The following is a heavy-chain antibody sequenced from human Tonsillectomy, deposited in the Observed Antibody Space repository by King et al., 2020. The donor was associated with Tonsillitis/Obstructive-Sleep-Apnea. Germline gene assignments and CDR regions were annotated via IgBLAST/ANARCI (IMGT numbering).Heavy chain of an antibody. D-gene: IGHD4-23*01. V-gene: IGHV4-39*01. Sequence: QLQESGPGLVKPSETLSLTCTVSGGSISSGDCYWGWIRQPPGKGLDWIASIYYSGSTYYSPSLKSRVTISVDTSKNQFSLKLSSLTAADTAVYYCARRGKGNSPDYWGQGTLVTVSS. CDR3: ARRGKGNSPDY. CDR2: IYYSGST. CDR1: GGSISSGDCY. J-gene: IGHJ4*02.